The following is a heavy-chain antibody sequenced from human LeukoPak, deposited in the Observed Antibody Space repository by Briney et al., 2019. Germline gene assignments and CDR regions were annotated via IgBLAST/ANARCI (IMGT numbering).Heavy chain of an antibody. Sequence: SVKVSCKASGGTFSSYAISWVRQAPGQGLEWMGVIIPIFGTANYAQKFQGRVTITADESTSTAYMELSSLRSEDTAVYYCARAPYYYGSGSDNWYFDLWGRGTLVTVSS. CDR1: GGTFSSYA. D-gene: IGHD3-10*01. J-gene: IGHJ2*01. V-gene: IGHV1-69*01. CDR2: IIPIFGTA. CDR3: ARAPYYYGSGSDNWYFDL.